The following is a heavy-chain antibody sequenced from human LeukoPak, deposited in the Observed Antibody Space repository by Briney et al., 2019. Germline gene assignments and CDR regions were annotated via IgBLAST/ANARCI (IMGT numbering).Heavy chain of an antibody. Sequence: PSETLSLTCTVSGGSISGYYWSWIRQPPGKGLEWIGYIYYSGSTNHNPSLKSRVTMSVDTSKNQLSLKLSSVTAADTAVYYCARDLRSSGWYVFDHWGRGTLVTVSS. J-gene: IGHJ4*02. D-gene: IGHD6-19*01. CDR3: ARDLRSSGWYVFDH. CDR2: IYYSGST. V-gene: IGHV4-59*01. CDR1: GGSISGYY.